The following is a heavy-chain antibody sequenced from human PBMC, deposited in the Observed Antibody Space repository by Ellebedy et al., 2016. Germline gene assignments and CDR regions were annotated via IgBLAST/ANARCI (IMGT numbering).Heavy chain of an antibody. J-gene: IGHJ4*02. D-gene: IGHD3-16*01. CDR1: GYTFTGYY. V-gene: IGHV1-2*04. Sequence: ASVKVSCKASGYTFTGYYMHWVRQAPGQGLEWMGWINPNSGGTNYAQKFQGWVTMTRDTSISPAYMELSRLRSADTAVYYFARGGITCGGVIGFDYWGQGTLVTVSS. CDR3: ARGGITCGGVIGFDY. CDR2: INPNSGGT.